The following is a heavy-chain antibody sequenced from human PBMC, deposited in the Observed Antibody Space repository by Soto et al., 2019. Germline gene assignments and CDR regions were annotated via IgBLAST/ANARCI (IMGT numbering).Heavy chain of an antibody. V-gene: IGHV4-34*01. CDR2: INHSGST. Sequence: SETLSLTCAVYGGSFSGYYWSWIRQPPGKGLEWIGEINHSGSTNYNPSLKSRATISLDTSKNQFSLKLSSVTAADTAVYYCARNYDILTGYYLYYYGMDVWGQGTTVNVSS. D-gene: IGHD3-9*01. CDR1: GGSFSGYY. J-gene: IGHJ6*02. CDR3: ARNYDILTGYYLYYYGMDV.